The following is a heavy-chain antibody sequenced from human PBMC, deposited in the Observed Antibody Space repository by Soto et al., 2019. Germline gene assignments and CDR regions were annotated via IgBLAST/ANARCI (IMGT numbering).Heavy chain of an antibody. J-gene: IGHJ6*02. Sequence: SVKVSCKASGYTFTYRYLHWVRQAPGQALEWMGWITPFNGNTNYAQKFQDRVTITRDRSMSTAYMELSSLRSEDTAMYYCATGTYYDYVWGSYRYLPPMPYYYYGMDVWGQGTTVTVSS. D-gene: IGHD3-16*02. V-gene: IGHV1-45*02. CDR1: GYTFTYRY. CDR2: ITPFNGNT. CDR3: ATGTYYDYVWGSYRYLPPMPYYYYGMDV.